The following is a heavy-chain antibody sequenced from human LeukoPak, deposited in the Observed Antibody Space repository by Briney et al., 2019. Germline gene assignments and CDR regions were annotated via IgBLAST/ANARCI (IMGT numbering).Heavy chain of an antibody. CDR1: GFTFSNYW. J-gene: IGHJ6*02. CDR2: IKPNGIEN. D-gene: IGHD3-10*01. CDR3: ARAPITMVRGVIIPTGMDV. Sequence: PGGSLRLACEVAGFTFSNYWMTCVRQAPGKGREWVANIKPNGIENHYAHSAETRFTVSRDNAKNSLYLQMNSLRAEDTAVYYCARAPITMVRGVIIPTGMDVWGQGTTVTVSS. V-gene: IGHV3-7*01.